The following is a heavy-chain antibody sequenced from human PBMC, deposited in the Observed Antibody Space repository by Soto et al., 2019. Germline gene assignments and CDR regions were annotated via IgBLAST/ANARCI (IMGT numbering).Heavy chain of an antibody. CDR1: GDSVSSNSAG. V-gene: IGHV6-1*01. J-gene: IGHJ4*01. Sequence: QVQLQQSGPGLVKPSQTLSLTCAITGDSVSSNSAGWSWVRQSPSRGLEWLGRTYYRSKWYYEYAVSVRGRITINPDTSTTQFSLQLNSVTPGDAAVYFCARGEQYSGRIFDYWGQGTLVTVSS. CDR2: TYYRSKWYY. CDR3: ARGEQYSGRIFDY. D-gene: IGHD1-26*01.